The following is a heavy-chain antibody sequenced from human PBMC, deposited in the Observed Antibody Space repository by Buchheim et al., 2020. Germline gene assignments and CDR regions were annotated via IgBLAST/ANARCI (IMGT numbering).Heavy chain of an antibody. V-gene: IGHV1-69*02. CDR1: GGTFSSYT. J-gene: IGHJ6*02. D-gene: IGHD2-15*01. CDR2: IIPILGIA. CDR3: ARVVCSDGSCFRPYGMDV. Sequence: QVQLVQSGAEVKKPGSSVKVSCKASGGTFSSYTISWVRQAPGQGLEWMGRIIPILGIANYAQKFQGRVTITADKSTSTAYMELSSLRSEDTAVYYCARVVCSDGSCFRPYGMDVWGQGTT.